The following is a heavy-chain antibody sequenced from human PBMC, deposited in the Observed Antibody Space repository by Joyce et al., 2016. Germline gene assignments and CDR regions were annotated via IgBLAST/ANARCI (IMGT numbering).Heavy chain of an antibody. D-gene: IGHD3-16*01. CDR3: AADVGKETTLGAYDN. V-gene: IGHV1-58*01. CDR1: GFTFISSA. CDR2: IVVGSGHT. Sequence: QLQLVQSGPEVRKPGTSVKVSCQGSGFTFISSAVQWGRQARGQRLEWIGMIVVGSGHTNYAQKFQERVTMSRDLSTSTVYMQLSSLTSDDTAVYYCAADVGKETTLGAYDNWGQGALVTVSS. J-gene: IGHJ4*02.